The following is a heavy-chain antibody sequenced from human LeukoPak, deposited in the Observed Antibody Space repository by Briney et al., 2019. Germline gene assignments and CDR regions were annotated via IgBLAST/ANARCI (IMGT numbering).Heavy chain of an antibody. D-gene: IGHD3-22*01. CDR3: AKGKSYYYDTQGAFDI. Sequence: GGSLRLSCAASGFTFSNYAMSWVRQAPGKGLEWVSSLNPSSGSTYYADSVKGRFTISGDNSKNTLYLQMNSLRAEDTAVYYCAKGKSYYYDTQGAFDIWGQGTMVTVSS. CDR1: GFTFSNYA. V-gene: IGHV3-23*01. J-gene: IGHJ3*02. CDR2: LNPSSGST.